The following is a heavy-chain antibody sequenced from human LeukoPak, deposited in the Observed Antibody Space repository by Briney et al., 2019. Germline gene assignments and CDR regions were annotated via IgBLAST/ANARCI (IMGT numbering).Heavy chain of an antibody. CDR1: GGSISSSNW. V-gene: IGHV4-4*02. CDR2: IYHSGST. J-gene: IGHJ6*03. CDR3: ARTENYYSYMDV. Sequence: SSETLSLTCAVSGGSISSSNWWNWVRQPPGKGLEWIGEIYHSGSTNYNPSLMSRVTISLDKSKNQFSLRLSSVTAADTAVYYCARTENYYSYMDVWGKGTTVTVSS.